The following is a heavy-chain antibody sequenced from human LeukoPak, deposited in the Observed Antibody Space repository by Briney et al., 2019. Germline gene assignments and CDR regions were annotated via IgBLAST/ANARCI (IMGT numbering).Heavy chain of an antibody. CDR3: ARELGYCSGGSCYAGAGWFDP. J-gene: IGHJ5*02. Sequence: PSETLSLTCTVSGGSISSSSYYWGWIRQPPGKGLEWIGSIYYSGSTYYNPSLKSRVTISVDTSKNQFSLKLSSVTAADTAVYYCARELGYCSGGSCYAGAGWFDPWGQGTLVTVSS. D-gene: IGHD2-15*01. V-gene: IGHV4-39*07. CDR2: IYYSGST. CDR1: GGSISSSSYY.